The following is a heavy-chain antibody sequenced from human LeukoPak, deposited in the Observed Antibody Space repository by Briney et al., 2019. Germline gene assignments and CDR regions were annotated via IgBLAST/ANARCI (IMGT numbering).Heavy chain of an antibody. Sequence: PGGSPRLSCAASGFTFDNYAMHWVRQAPGKGLEWLSIISWNSGYIGYADSVKGRFTISRDNAKKSLDLQMNSLRAEDTAFYYCAKVRGTYSSGYFFDYWGQGTLVTVSS. CDR1: GFTFDNYA. V-gene: IGHV3-9*01. CDR2: ISWNSGYI. J-gene: IGHJ4*02. D-gene: IGHD6-19*01. CDR3: AKVRGTYSSGYFFDY.